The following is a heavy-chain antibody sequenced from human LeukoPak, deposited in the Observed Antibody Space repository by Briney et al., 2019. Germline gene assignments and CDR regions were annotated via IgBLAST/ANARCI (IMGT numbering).Heavy chain of an antibody. CDR3: GRQFGGGIEDMDV. D-gene: IGHD3-16*02. J-gene: IGHJ6*03. CDR1: GGSIGTYY. Sequence: SETLSLTCTVSGGSIGTYYWSWVRQSPGTGLEWIGYIYVTGTRYNPYLQSRVTISVDRSRNQVFLKMTSVSAADTAVYYCGRQFGGGIEDMDVWGRGTKVTVSS. CDR2: IYVTGT. V-gene: IGHV4-59*08.